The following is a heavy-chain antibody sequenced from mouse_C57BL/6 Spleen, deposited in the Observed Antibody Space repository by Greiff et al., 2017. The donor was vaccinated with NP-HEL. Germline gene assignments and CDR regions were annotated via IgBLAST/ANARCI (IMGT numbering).Heavy chain of an antibody. D-gene: IGHD1-1*01. CDR3: AQERVLLRRAMDY. CDR1: GYSITSDY. J-gene: IGHJ4*01. CDR2: ISYSGST. V-gene: IGHV3-8*01. Sequence: VQLKESGPGLAKPSQTLSLTCSVTGYSITSDYWNWIRKFPGNKLEYMGYISYSGSTYYNPSLKSRISITRDTSKNQYYLQLNSVTTEDTATYYCAQERVLLRRAMDYWGQGTSVTVSS.